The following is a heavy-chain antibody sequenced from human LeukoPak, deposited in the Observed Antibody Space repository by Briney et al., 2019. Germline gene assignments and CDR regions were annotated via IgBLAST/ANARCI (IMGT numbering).Heavy chain of an antibody. D-gene: IGHD6-19*01. Sequence: SQTLSLTCTVSGGSISSGGYYWSWIRQPPGKGLEWIGYIYHSGSTYYNPSLKSRVTISVDRSKNQFSLKLSSVTAADTAVYYCAREDGFGGWWPHYWGQGTLVTVSS. CDR1: GGSISSGGYY. CDR3: AREDGFGGWWPHY. V-gene: IGHV4-30-2*01. CDR2: IYHSGST. J-gene: IGHJ4*02.